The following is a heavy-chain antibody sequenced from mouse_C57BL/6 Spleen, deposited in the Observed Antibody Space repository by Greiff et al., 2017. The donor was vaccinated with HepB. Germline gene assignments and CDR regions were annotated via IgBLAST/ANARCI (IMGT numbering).Heavy chain of an antibody. Sequence: QVQLQQSGPELVKPGASVKISCKASGYAFSSSWMNWVKQRPGKGLEWIGRIYPGDGDTNYNGKFKGKATLTADKSSSTAYMQLSSLTSEDSAVYFCAREDSSGPFAYWGQGTLFTVSA. CDR2: IYPGDGDT. D-gene: IGHD3-2*02. CDR3: AREDSSGPFAY. CDR1: GYAFSSSW. J-gene: IGHJ3*01. V-gene: IGHV1-82*01.